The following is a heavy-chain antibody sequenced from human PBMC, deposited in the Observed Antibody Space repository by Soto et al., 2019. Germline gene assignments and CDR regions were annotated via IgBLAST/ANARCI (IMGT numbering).Heavy chain of an antibody. CDR2: IYSGGST. CDR1: GFTFSSND. J-gene: IGHJ3*01. CDR3: ATRPLLPGAP. Sequence: EVQLVESGGGLIQPGGSLRLSCAASGFTFSSNDMNWVRHARGKGLEWVSLIYSGGSTYYADSVKGRFTISRDNSKNTLYLQMSSLRAEDTSVYYCATRPLLPGAPWGQGTMVTVSS. V-gene: IGHV3-53*01. D-gene: IGHD3-22*01.